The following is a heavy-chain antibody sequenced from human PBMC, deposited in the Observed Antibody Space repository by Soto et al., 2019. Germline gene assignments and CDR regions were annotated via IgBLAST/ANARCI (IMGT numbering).Heavy chain of an antibody. D-gene: IGHD3-3*01. J-gene: IGHJ6*02. V-gene: IGHV3-21*02. Sequence: EAQLVESGGGLVKPGGSLRLSCTVSGFTFSNYAMNWVRQAPGKGLEWVSFITSTSNFIYYSDSVKGRFTISRDNAKNSLFLQINSLIVENTAVYYCGRGAFWRGASGRAHGIDVWGQGTTVAVSS. CDR3: GRGAFWRGASGRAHGIDV. CDR1: GFTFSNYA. CDR2: ITSTSNFI.